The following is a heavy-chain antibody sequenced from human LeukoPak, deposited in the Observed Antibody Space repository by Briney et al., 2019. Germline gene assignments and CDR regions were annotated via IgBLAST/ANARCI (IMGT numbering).Heavy chain of an antibody. CDR3: AKDFHDFWSGYPNYFDY. CDR1: GFTFSSYE. J-gene: IGHJ4*02. D-gene: IGHD3-3*01. V-gene: IGHV3-30*18. Sequence: GGSLRLSCAASGFTFSSYEMNWVRQAPGKGLEWVAVISYDGSNKYYADSVKGRFTISRDNSKNTLYLQTNSLRAEDTAVYYCAKDFHDFWSGYPNYFDYWGQGTLVTVSS. CDR2: ISYDGSNK.